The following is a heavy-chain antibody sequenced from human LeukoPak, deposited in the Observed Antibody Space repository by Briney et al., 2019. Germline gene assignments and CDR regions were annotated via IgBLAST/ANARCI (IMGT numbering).Heavy chain of an antibody. CDR1: GSTFSDYY. Sequence: GGSLRLSCAASGSTFSDYYMSWVRQAPGKGLEWISYMSGRGFPIYYADSVKGRFTISRDNAKNTLYLQMNSLRVEDTAVYFCARVGIVLAGPFDYWGQGTPVTVS. V-gene: IGHV3-11*01. J-gene: IGHJ4*02. CDR2: MSGRGFPI. D-gene: IGHD1-26*01. CDR3: ARVGIVLAGPFDY.